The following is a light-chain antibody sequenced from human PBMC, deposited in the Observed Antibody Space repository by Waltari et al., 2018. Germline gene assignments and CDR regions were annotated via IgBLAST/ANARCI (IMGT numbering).Light chain of an antibody. Sequence: QSVLTQPPSASGTPGQRVTISCSGSSSNIGSNTVNWYQQLPGTSPNLLIYSNNQRASGVPDRLSGSKSGTSASLAISGLQSEDEADYYCAAWDDSLNGHVVFGGGTKLTVL. J-gene: IGLJ2*01. CDR2: SNN. CDR1: SSNIGSNT. CDR3: AAWDDSLNGHVV. V-gene: IGLV1-44*01.